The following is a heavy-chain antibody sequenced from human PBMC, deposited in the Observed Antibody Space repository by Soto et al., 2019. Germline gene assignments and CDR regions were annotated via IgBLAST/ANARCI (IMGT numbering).Heavy chain of an antibody. CDR1: GFTFSSYA. CDR3: AAIRF. V-gene: IGHV3-23*01. Sequence: EVQLLESGGGLVQPGGSLRLSCVVSGFTFSSYAMSWVRQAPGKGLEWVSLISGTGSTTYYADSVKGRFTISRDNSKNTLYLQMSSRRADDTAVYYCAAIRFWGQGTLVTVSS. CDR2: ISGTGSTT. J-gene: IGHJ4*02.